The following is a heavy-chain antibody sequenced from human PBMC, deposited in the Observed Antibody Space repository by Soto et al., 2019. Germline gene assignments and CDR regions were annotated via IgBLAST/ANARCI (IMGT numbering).Heavy chain of an antibody. D-gene: IGHD4-4*01. Sequence: SVKVSCKASGGTFSSYAISWVRQAPGQGLEWMGGIIPIFGTANYAQRFQGRVTITADESTSTAYMELSSLRSEDTAVYYCARGTTTVPHYYYYYGMDVWGQGTTVTVSS. J-gene: IGHJ6*02. V-gene: IGHV1-69*13. CDR1: GGTFSSYA. CDR2: IIPIFGTA. CDR3: ARGTTTVPHYYYYYGMDV.